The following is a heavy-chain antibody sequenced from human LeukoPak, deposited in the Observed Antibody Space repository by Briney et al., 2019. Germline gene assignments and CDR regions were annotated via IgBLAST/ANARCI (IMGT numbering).Heavy chain of an antibody. J-gene: IGHJ4*02. V-gene: IGHV1-69*05. CDR1: GGTFSSYA. D-gene: IGHD3-22*01. Sequence: SVKVSCKASGGTFSSYAISWVRQAPGQGLEWMGGIIPIFGTANYAQKFQGRVTITTDESTSTAYMELSSLRSEDTAVYYCVRAAFRNYDSSGLLFDYWGQGNLVTVSS. CDR3: VRAAFRNYDSSGLLFDY. CDR2: IIPIFGTA.